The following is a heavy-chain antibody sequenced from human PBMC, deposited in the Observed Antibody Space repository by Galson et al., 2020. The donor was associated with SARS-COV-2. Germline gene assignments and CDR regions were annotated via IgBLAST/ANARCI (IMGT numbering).Heavy chain of an antibody. D-gene: IGHD6-19*01. Sequence: SETLSLTCTVSGYSISSGYYWGWIRQPPGKGLEWIGSIYHSGSTYYNPSLKSRVTISVDTSKNQFSLKLSSVTAADTAVYYCARVGDSSGWLDSFDYWGQGTLVTVSS. V-gene: IGHV4-38-2*02. CDR3: ARVGDSSGWLDSFDY. CDR1: GYSISSGYY. CDR2: IYHSGST. J-gene: IGHJ4*02.